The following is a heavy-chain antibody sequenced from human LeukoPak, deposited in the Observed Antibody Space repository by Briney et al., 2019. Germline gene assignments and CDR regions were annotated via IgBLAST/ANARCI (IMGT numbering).Heavy chain of an antibody. CDR3: ARFALKTPPPD. V-gene: IGHV3-21*01. Sequence: GGSLRLSCAASGFTFSSYSMNWVRQAPGKGLEWVSSVSSSSSYIYYADSVKGRFTISRDNAKNSLFLQMNSLRAEDTAVYYCARFALKTPPPDWGQGTLVTVSS. CDR1: GFTFSSYS. CDR2: VSSSSSYI. J-gene: IGHJ4*02.